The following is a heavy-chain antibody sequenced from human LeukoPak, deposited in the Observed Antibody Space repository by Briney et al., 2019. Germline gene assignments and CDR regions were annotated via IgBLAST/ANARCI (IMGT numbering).Heavy chain of an antibody. CDR1: GYTFTGYY. CDR2: INPNSGGT. Sequence: ASVKVSCKASGYTFTGYYMHWVRQAPGQGLEWVGWINPNSGGTNYAQKFQDRVSMTRDTSISTAYMQLSRLRSGDTAVYFCARSPHILTGENFDYWGQGTLLTVSS. D-gene: IGHD3-9*01. CDR3: ARSPHILTGENFDY. V-gene: IGHV1-2*02. J-gene: IGHJ4*02.